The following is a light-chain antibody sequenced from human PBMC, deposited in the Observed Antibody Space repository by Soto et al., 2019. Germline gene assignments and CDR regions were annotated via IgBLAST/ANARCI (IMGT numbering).Light chain of an antibody. Sequence: IQLTQSPSSLSASVGDRVTITCRASQGISTYLAWYQQKPGKAPNLLIYAASTLQSGFPSRFSGSGSGTGFTLTISSLQPEDFATYYCQRLCSYPLTFGGGTKLDIK. CDR3: QRLCSYPLT. V-gene: IGKV1-9*01. CDR1: QGISTY. J-gene: IGKJ4*01. CDR2: AAS.